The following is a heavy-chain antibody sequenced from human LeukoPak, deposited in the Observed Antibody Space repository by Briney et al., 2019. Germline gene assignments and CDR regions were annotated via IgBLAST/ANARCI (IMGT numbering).Heavy chain of an antibody. CDR3: ARDKLHYYDSSLLASYYYYMDV. D-gene: IGHD3-22*01. Sequence: PGGSLRLSCAASGFTFSSYSMNWVRQAPGKGLEWVSYISSSSSTIYYADSVKGRFTISRDNAKNSLYLQMNSLRAEDTAVYYCARDKLHYYDSSLLASYYYYMDVWGKGTTVTVSS. V-gene: IGHV3-48*01. CDR2: ISSSSSTI. J-gene: IGHJ6*03. CDR1: GFTFSSYS.